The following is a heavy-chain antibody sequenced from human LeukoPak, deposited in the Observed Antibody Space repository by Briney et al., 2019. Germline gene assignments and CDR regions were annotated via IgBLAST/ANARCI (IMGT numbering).Heavy chain of an antibody. D-gene: IGHD1-14*01. V-gene: IGHV4-4*07. Sequence: SETLSLTCTVSGGSISSYYWSWIRQPAGKGLEWIGRFYTSGSTNYNPSLTRRVTISLEKSKKQFSLKPTSVTAADTAIYYCARGGAAGDAFDLWGQGTMVTVSS. CDR2: FYTSGST. J-gene: IGHJ3*01. CDR1: GGSISSYY. CDR3: ARGGAAGDAFDL.